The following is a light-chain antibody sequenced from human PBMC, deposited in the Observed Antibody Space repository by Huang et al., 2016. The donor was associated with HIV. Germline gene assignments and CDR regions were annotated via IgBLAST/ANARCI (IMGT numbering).Light chain of an antibody. J-gene: IGKJ5*01. CDR1: QSVSSY. V-gene: IGKV3-11*01. Sequence: EIVLTQSPATLSLSPGERATLSCRASQSVSSYLAWYQQKPGQAPSLLIYDAYNRATGSPARFSGSGSGTDFTLTISSLEPEDFAVYYCQQRSNWPPAFGQGTRLEIK. CDR3: QQRSNWPPA. CDR2: DAY.